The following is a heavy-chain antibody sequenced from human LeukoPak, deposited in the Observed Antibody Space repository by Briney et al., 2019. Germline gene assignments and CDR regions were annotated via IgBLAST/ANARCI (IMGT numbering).Heavy chain of an antibody. J-gene: IGHJ4*02. CDR1: GFMFTNYW. Sequence: GGSLRLSCAASGFMFTNYWMTWVRQAPGKGLEWVANIKQDGNEKYYVDSVKGRFTISRDNAKHSLYLQMNSLRAEDTAVYYCARVNYDFWSGPYLDYWGQGTLVTVSS. V-gene: IGHV3-7*01. CDR2: IKQDGNEK. CDR3: ARVNYDFWSGPYLDY. D-gene: IGHD3-3*01.